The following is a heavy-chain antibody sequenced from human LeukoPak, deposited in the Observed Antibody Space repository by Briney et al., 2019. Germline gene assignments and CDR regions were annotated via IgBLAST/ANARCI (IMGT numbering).Heavy chain of an antibody. J-gene: IGHJ4*02. CDR3: AKGSIAARPWGIFDY. V-gene: IGHV1-46*01. CDR2: INPSGGST. CDR1: GYTFTSYY. Sequence: ASVKVSCKASGYTFTSYYMHWVRQAPGQGLEWMGIINPSGGSTSYAQKFQGRVTMTRDTSTSTVYMELSSLRSEDTAVYYCAKGSIAARPWGIFDYWGQGTLVTVSS. D-gene: IGHD6-6*01.